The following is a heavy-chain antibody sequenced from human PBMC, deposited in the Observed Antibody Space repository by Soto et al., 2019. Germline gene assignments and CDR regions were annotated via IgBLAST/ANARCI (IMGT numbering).Heavy chain of an antibody. CDR1: GFTFSNYA. V-gene: IGHV3-23*01. CDR2: ISGSGSNT. Sequence: EVQLLESGGGLVQPGGSLRLSCAASGFTFSNYAMIWVRQAPGKGLQWVSSISGSGSNTFYADSVKGRFTISRDNFKKTLYLQMNSLRADDTAIYYCAKDFPMVRGVIVAQPYFFDSWGQGTLDTVSS. J-gene: IGHJ4*02. D-gene: IGHD3-10*01. CDR3: AKDFPMVRGVIVAQPYFFDS.